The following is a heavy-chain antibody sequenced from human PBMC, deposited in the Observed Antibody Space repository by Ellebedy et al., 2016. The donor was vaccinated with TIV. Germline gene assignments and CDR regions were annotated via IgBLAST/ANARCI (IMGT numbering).Heavy chain of an antibody. Sequence: GESLKISCAASGFTFSSDSMNWVRQAPGKGLEWVSSISSSSSYIYYADSVKGRFTISRDNAKNSLYLQMNSLRAEDTAVYYCAREGDYDSSGYFMEYFQHWGQGTLVTVSS. J-gene: IGHJ1*01. V-gene: IGHV3-21*01. CDR2: ISSSSSYI. D-gene: IGHD3-22*01. CDR3: AREGDYDSSGYFMEYFQH. CDR1: GFTFSSDS.